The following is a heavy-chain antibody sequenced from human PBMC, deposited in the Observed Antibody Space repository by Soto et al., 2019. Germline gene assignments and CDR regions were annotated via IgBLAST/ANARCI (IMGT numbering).Heavy chain of an antibody. V-gene: IGHV6-1*01. J-gene: IGHJ4*02. CDR1: GDSVSSNSAA. D-gene: IGHD3-22*01. CDR3: ARDRLYYYDSSGYYYDY. Sequence: KQSQTLSLTCAISGDSVSSNSAAWNWIRQSPSRGLEWLGRTYYRSKWYNDYAVSVKSRITINPDTSKNQFSLQLNSVTPEDTAVYYCARDRLYYYDSSGYYYDYWGQGTLVTVSS. CDR2: TYYRSKWYN.